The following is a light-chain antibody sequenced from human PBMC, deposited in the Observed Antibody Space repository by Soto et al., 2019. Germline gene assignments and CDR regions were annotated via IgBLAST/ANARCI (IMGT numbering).Light chain of an antibody. Sequence: DIQMTQSPSTLSASVGDRVTITCRANQSLSDWVAWYQQKPGRAPSLLVYKASTLQTGVPTRFSGSGSGTEFTLTITSLQPEDFATYYCQQYNTYWTFGQGTKVELK. J-gene: IGKJ1*01. CDR1: QSLSDW. CDR3: QQYNTYWT. V-gene: IGKV1-5*03. CDR2: KAS.